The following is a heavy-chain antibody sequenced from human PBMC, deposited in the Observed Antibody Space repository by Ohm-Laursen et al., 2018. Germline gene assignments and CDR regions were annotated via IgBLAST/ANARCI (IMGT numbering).Heavy chain of an antibody. CDR3: VREGVTSDF. D-gene: IGHD2-8*01. J-gene: IGHJ4*02. CDR2: ISDTSATI. V-gene: IGHV3-11*01. Sequence: SLRLSCAASGFTFSDHYMSWIRQASGKGLAWLSYISDTSATIYYADSVKGRFTVSRDNAKNSLYLQMNNLRADDTAVYYCVREGVTSDFWGQGTPVTVSS. CDR1: GFTFSDHY.